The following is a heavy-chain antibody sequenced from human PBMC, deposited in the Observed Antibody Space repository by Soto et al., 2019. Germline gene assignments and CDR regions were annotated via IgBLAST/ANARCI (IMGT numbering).Heavy chain of an antibody. CDR3: ARGDIVLVPAAPQLWFDP. D-gene: IGHD2-2*01. CDR1: GGSISSGDYY. V-gene: IGHV4-30-4*01. CDR2: IYYSGST. Sequence: SETLSLTCTVSGGSISSGDYYWSWIRQPPGKGLEWIGYIYYSGSTYYNPSLKSRVTISVDTSKNQFSLKLSSVTAADTAVYYCARGDIVLVPAAPQLWFDPWGQGTLVTV. J-gene: IGHJ5*02.